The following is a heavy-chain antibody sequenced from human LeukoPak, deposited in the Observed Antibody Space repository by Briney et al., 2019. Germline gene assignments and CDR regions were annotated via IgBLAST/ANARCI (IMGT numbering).Heavy chain of an antibody. D-gene: IGHD1-26*01. J-gene: IGHJ4*02. V-gene: IGHV1-69*05. CDR3: ARQYGSYSSFDY. CDR2: IIPIFGTA. CDR1: GGTFSSYA. Sequence: ASVKVSCKASGGTFSSYAISWVRQAPGQGLEWMGGIIPIFGTANYAQKLQGRVTMTTDTSTSTAYMELRSLRSDDTAVYYCARQYGSYSSFDYWGQGTLVTVSS.